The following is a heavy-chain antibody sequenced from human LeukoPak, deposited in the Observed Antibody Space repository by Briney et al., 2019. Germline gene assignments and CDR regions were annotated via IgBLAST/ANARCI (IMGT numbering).Heavy chain of an antibody. J-gene: IGHJ6*02. V-gene: IGHV3-48*04. Sequence: GGSLRLSCAASGFTFSSYWMTWVRQAPGKGLGWISYISRSGDNLYYADSVEGRFTISRDNARNSVYLQMNSLRAEDTAVYYCAREVIIFPDYYYYGMDVWGQGTTVTVSS. CDR1: GFTFSSYW. CDR3: AREVIIFPDYYYYGMDV. CDR2: ISRSGDNL. D-gene: IGHD3-10*01.